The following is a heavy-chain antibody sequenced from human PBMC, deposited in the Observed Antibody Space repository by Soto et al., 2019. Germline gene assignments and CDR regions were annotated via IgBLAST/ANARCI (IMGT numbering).Heavy chain of an antibody. V-gene: IGHV1-8*01. CDR2: MNPNSGNT. CDR1: GYTFTSYD. Sequence: ASVKVSCKASGYTFTSYDINWVRQATGQGLEWMGWMNPNSGNTGYAQKFQGRVTMTRNTSISTAYMELSSLRSEDTAVYYCARGDYGDYSLDYWGQGTLVTVSS. CDR3: ARGDYGDYSLDY. J-gene: IGHJ4*02. D-gene: IGHD4-17*01.